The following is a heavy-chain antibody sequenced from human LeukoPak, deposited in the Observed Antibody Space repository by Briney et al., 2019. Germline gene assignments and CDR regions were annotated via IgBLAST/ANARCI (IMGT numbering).Heavy chain of an antibody. J-gene: IGHJ6*02. CDR2: IYYSGST. CDR3: ARSVVPYYYYGMDV. D-gene: IGHD4-23*01. CDR1: GGSISSYY. V-gene: IGHV4-59*01. Sequence: SETLSLTCTVSGGSISSYYWSWIRQPPGKGLEWIGYIYYSGSTNYNPSPKSRVTISVDTSKNQFSLKLSSVTAADTAVYYCARSVVPYYYYGMDVWGQGTTVTVSS.